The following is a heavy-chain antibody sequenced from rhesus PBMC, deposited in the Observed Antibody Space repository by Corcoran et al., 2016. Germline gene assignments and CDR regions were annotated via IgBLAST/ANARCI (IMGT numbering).Heavy chain of an antibody. CDR1: GGSFSSDSD. V-gene: IGHV4-76*01. CDR2: IYGSNGDT. J-gene: IGHJ4*01. CDR3: ARRHGPFDY. Sequence: QVQLQESGPGVLKPSETLSLTCAVSGGSFSSDSDWSWISQTPGKGLDGIGDIYGSNGDTNSNPPLKTRVTISTDASRNQFSLRLKSVTAADSAVYYCARRHGPFDYWGQGLLVTVSS.